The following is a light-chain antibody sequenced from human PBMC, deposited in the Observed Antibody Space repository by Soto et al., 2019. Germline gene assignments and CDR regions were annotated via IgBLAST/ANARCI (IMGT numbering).Light chain of an antibody. CDR2: GAS. V-gene: IGKV3-15*01. Sequence: EIVMTQSPATLSMSPGERATLSCRASQSISTKVAWYQQKPGQAPRLLIYGASTRATGVPARFSGSGSGTEFTLSISSLQSEHFAVYYCQQYYGSLPTFGQGTKVEIK. CDR1: QSISTK. CDR3: QQYYGSLPT. J-gene: IGKJ1*01.